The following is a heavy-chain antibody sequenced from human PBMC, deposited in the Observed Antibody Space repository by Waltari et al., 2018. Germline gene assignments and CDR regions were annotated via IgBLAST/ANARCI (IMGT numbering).Heavy chain of an antibody. CDR2: INNDGSST. V-gene: IGHV3-74*03. Sequence: EVQLVESGGGLVQPGGSLRLSVAAPGFTLSRSWIHRVRQSPGKGLMWVSRINNDGSSTVYADSVKGRFTISRDDAKNTVSLQMNNLSAEDTALYYCARAGLLGAFDVWGQGTMVTVSS. CDR3: ARAGLLGAFDV. D-gene: IGHD2-15*01. CDR1: GFTLSRSW. J-gene: IGHJ3*01.